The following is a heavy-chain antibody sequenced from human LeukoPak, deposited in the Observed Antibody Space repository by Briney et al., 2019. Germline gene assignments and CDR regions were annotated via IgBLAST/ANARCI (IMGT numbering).Heavy chain of an antibody. J-gene: IGHJ4*02. Sequence: SETLSLTCSFSDDSISSGPNYWSWIRQPAGKGLEWIGRISSSGSNHYNPSLKSRATMSMDMSKNQFSLRLNSVTAADTAMYYCSIDSCSGTTCSSYWGQGTLVTVSS. V-gene: IGHV4-61*02. CDR1: DDSISSGPNY. CDR3: SIDSCSGTTCSSY. CDR2: ISSSGSN. D-gene: IGHD2-2*01.